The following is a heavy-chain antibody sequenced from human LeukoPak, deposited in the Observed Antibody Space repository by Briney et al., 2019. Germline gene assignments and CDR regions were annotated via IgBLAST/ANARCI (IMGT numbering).Heavy chain of an antibody. Sequence: GGSLRLSYAASGFTFSDYYMSWIRQAPGKGLEWVSYISSGGSTIYYADSVKGRFTISRDNAKNSLYLQMNSLRAEDTAVYYCARGYQLLRGYSGYVEDYWGQGTLVTVSS. CDR3: ARGYQLLRGYSGYVEDY. CDR1: GFTFSDYY. J-gene: IGHJ4*02. D-gene: IGHD5-12*01. CDR2: ISSGGSTI. V-gene: IGHV3-11*01.